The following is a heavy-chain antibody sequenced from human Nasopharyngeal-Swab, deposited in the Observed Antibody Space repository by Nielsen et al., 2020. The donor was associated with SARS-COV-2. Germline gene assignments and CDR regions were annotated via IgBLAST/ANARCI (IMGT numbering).Heavy chain of an antibody. CDR3: AREGELGGSWYFDL. D-gene: IGHD1-26*01. CDR1: GFTFSSYD. J-gene: IGHJ2*01. CDR2: IGTAGDT. V-gene: IGHV3-13*01. Sequence: GESLKISCAASGFTFSSYDMHWVRQATGKGLEWVSAIGTAGDTYYPGSVKGRFTISRENAKNSLYLQMNSLRAGDTAVYYCAREGELGGSWYFDLWGRGTPVTVSS.